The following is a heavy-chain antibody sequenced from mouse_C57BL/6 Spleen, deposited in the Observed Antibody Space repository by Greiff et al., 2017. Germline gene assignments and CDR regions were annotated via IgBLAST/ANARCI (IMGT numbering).Heavy chain of an antibody. CDR2: IYPGDGDT. D-gene: IGHD4-1*01. J-gene: IGHJ4*01. CDR1: GYAFSSSW. V-gene: IGHV1-82*01. CDR3: AREKLGRAMDY. Sequence: VQLQQSGPELVKPGASVKISCKASGYAFSSSWMNWVKQRPGKGLEWIGRIYPGDGDTNYNGKFKGKATLTADKSSSTAYMQLSSLTSEDSAVYFCAREKLGRAMDYWGQGTSVTVSS.